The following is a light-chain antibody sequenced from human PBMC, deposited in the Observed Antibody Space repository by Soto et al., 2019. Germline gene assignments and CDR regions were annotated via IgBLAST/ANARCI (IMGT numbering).Light chain of an antibody. CDR2: EAS. CDR1: RTISRY. CDR3: QQSFNTPYT. V-gene: IGKV1-39*01. J-gene: IGKJ2*01. Sequence: DIQMTQSPSSLSPSVGDRVTITCRASRTISRYLNWYQQKPGEAPKLLIYEASTLQSGVPSRFSGSGSGTDFTLPISSLQPEDFATYHCQQSFNTPYTFGQGNKVEMK.